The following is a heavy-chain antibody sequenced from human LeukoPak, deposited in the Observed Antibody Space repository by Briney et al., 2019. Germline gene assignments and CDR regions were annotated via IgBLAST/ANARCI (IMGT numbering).Heavy chain of an antibody. V-gene: IGHV3-30-3*01. Sequence: GGSLRLSCAASGFTFSGYAMHWVRQAPGKGLEWVAVISYDGSNDYYADSVKGRFTISRDNSKNTLYLQMNSLRAEDTAVYYCATNGPGIAVAGYVDYWGQGTQVTVSS. CDR2: ISYDGSND. D-gene: IGHD6-19*01. CDR3: ATNGPGIAVAGYVDY. CDR1: GFTFSGYA. J-gene: IGHJ4*02.